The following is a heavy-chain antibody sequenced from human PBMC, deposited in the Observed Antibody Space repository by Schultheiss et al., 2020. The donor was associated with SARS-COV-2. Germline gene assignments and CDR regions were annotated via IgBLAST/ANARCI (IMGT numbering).Heavy chain of an antibody. V-gene: IGHV3-15*01. CDR3: TPLGDARGY. CDR2: IRSKTDGGAT. J-gene: IGHJ4*02. D-gene: IGHD3-16*01. Sequence: GGSLRLSCAASGLTFSDAWMSWVRQAPGKGLEWVGRIRSKTDGGATNYAAPVKGRFTISRDDSKNTLYLQMNSLKIEDTAVYYCTPLGDARGYWGQGTLVTVSS. CDR1: GLTFSDAW.